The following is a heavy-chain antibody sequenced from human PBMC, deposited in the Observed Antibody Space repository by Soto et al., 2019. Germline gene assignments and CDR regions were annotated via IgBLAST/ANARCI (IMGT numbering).Heavy chain of an antibody. J-gene: IGHJ4*02. D-gene: IGHD2-2*01. CDR2: IYASWST. CDR1: GGSISTYY. Sequence: SETLSLTCTVSGGSISTYYWSWIRRPAGKGLEWIGRIYASWSTNYNPSLKSRVTMSVATPKNQFSLKLSSVTAADTAVYYCARGGMVIIPTATAFDYWGQGTLVTVSS. CDR3: ARGGMVIIPTATAFDY. V-gene: IGHV4-4*07.